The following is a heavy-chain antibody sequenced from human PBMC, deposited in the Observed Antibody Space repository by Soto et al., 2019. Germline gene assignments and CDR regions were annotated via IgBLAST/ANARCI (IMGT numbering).Heavy chain of an antibody. CDR2: INHSGST. CDR1: GGSFSGYY. D-gene: IGHD5-18*01. CDR3: ARVWYGYLGITRFYYYMDV. Sequence: PSETLSLTYAVYGGSFSGYYWSWIRQPPGKGLEWIGEINHSGSTNYNPSLKSRVTISVDTSKNQFSLKLSSVTAADTAVYYCARVWYGYLGITRFYYYMDVWGKGTTVTVSS. V-gene: IGHV4-34*01. J-gene: IGHJ6*03.